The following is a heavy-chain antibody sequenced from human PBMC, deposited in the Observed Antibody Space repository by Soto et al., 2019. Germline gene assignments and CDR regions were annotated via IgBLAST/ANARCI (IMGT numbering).Heavy chain of an antibody. J-gene: IGHJ4*02. Sequence: SSETLSLTCTVSGGSISSYYWSWIRQPPGKGLEWIGYIYYSGSTNYNPSLKSRVTISVDTSKNQFSLKLSSVTAADTAVYYCAREGRIVGAPYFDYWGQGTLVTVSS. CDR3: AREGRIVGAPYFDY. CDR1: GGSISSYY. CDR2: IYYSGST. D-gene: IGHD1-26*01. V-gene: IGHV4-59*01.